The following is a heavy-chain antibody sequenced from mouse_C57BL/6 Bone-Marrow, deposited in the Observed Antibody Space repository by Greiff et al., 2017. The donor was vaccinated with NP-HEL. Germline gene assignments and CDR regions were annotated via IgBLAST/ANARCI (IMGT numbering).Heavy chain of an antibody. Sequence: QVQLKESGAELARPGASVKLSCKASGYTFTSYGISWVKQRPGQGLEWIGEIYPRSGNTSYNEKFKGKATLTADKSSSTAYMELRSLISEDSAVYFGARRAYYSFYWYFDVWGTGTTVTVSS. CDR3: ARRAYYSFYWYFDV. CDR1: GYTFTSYG. V-gene: IGHV1-81*01. CDR2: IYPRSGNT. D-gene: IGHD2-12*01. J-gene: IGHJ1*03.